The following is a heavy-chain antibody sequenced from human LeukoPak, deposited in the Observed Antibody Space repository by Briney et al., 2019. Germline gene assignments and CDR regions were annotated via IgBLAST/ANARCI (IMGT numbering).Heavy chain of an antibody. CDR1: GGSISSSSYY. D-gene: IGHD7-27*01. J-gene: IGHJ4*02. Sequence: SETLSLTCTVSGGSISSSSYYWGWIRQPPGKGLEWIGSIYYSGSTYYNPSLKSRVTISVDTSKNQFSLKLSSVTAADTAVYYCARCNWGSLDLFDYWGQGTLVTVSS. CDR3: ARCNWGSLDLFDY. V-gene: IGHV4-39*01. CDR2: IYYSGST.